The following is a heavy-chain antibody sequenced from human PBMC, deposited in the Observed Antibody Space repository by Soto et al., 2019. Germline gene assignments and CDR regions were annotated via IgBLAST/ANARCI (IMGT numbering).Heavy chain of an antibody. D-gene: IGHD2-21*01. Sequence: PSEKLSLTCAVYGGSFSGYYWSWIRQPPGKGLEWIGEINHSGSTNYNPSLKSRVTISVDTSKNQFSLKLSSVTAADKAVYYCARVGLWMWKNFDYWSQGNLVTVS. J-gene: IGHJ4*02. CDR2: INHSGST. CDR1: GGSFSGYY. V-gene: IGHV4-34*01. CDR3: ARVGLWMWKNFDY.